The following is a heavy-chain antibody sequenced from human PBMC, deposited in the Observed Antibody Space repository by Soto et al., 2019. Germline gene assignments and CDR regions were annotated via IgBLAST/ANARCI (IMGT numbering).Heavy chain of an antibody. J-gene: IGHJ6*03. Sequence: QTLSLTCVISGDSVSSNSAAWNWIRQSPSRGLEWLGRTYYRSKWYNDYAVSVKSRITINPDTSKNQFSLQLNSVTPEDTAVYYCARDLDVVVPAATYYYYMDVWGKGTTVTVSS. CDR1: GDSVSSNSAA. CDR2: TYYRSKWYN. V-gene: IGHV6-1*01. D-gene: IGHD2-2*01. CDR3: ARDLDVVVPAATYYYYMDV.